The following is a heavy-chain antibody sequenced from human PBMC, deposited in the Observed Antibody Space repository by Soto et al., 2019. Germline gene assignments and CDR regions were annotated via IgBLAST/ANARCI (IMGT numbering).Heavy chain of an antibody. CDR2: ISTNGGST. D-gene: IGHD3-22*01. Sequence: GASLRLSCSSSGFTFSIFSMHWVRQAEGKGLEYVSSISTNGGSTHYADSVKGRFTLSRDNSKNTQYLQMSSLRADDTAVYYCVKGEYYSDSSGYYPFDYWGQGT. CDR1: GFTFSIFS. J-gene: IGHJ4*02. CDR3: VKGEYYSDSSGYYPFDY. V-gene: IGHV3-64D*06.